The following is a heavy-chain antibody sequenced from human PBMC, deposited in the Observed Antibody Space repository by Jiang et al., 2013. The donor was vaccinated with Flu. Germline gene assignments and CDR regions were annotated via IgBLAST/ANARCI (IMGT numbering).Heavy chain of an antibody. CDR2: ISYSGST. CDR1: GGSISSSHHY. J-gene: IGHJ4*02. Sequence: SLTCTVSGGSISSSHHYWGWIRQPPGKGLEWIGSISYSGSTYYNPSLKSRVTISVDTSKNQFSLKLSSVTAADTAVYYCARHFHPAIPDYWGQGTLVTVSS. V-gene: IGHV4-39*01. CDR3: ARHFHPAIPDY.